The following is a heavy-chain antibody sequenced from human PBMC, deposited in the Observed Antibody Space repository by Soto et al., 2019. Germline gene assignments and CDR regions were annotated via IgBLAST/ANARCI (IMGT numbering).Heavy chain of an antibody. CDR2: ISGSGGST. D-gene: IGHD3-22*01. J-gene: IGHJ4*02. CDR1: GFTFSSYA. Sequence: SLRLSCAASGFTFSSYAMSWVRQAPGKGLEWVSAISGSGGSTYYADSVKGRFTISRDNSKNTLYLQMNSLRAEDTAVYYCAKGIDSSGYPPIDYWGQGTLVTVSS. CDR3: AKGIDSSGYPPIDY. V-gene: IGHV3-23*01.